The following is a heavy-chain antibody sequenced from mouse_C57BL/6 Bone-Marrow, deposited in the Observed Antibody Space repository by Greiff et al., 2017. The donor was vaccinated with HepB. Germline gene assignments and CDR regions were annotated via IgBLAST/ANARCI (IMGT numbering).Heavy chain of an antibody. Sequence: QVQLQQSGAELVKPGASVKLSCKASGYTFTSYWMHWVKQRPGQGLEWIGMIHPNSGSTNYNEKFKSKATLTVDKSSSTAYMQLSSLTSEDSAVYYCARDPGGYCWYFCVWGTGTTVTVSS. CDR3: ARDPGGYCWYFCV. CDR1: GYTFTSYW. D-gene: IGHD2-3*01. CDR2: IHPNSGST. J-gene: IGHJ1*03. V-gene: IGHV1-64*01.